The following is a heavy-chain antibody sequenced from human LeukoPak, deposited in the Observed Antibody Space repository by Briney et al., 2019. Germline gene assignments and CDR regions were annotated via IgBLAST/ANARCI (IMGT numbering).Heavy chain of an antibody. Sequence: SETLSLTCTVSGGSISSGGYYWSWIRQHPGKGLEWIGYIYYSGSTYYNPSLKSRVTISVGTSKNQFSLQLSSVTAADTAVYYCARTVVTGADDAFDIWGQGTMVTVSS. CDR2: IYYSGST. V-gene: IGHV4-31*03. CDR3: ARTVVTGADDAFDI. J-gene: IGHJ3*02. D-gene: IGHD4-23*01. CDR1: GGSISSGGYY.